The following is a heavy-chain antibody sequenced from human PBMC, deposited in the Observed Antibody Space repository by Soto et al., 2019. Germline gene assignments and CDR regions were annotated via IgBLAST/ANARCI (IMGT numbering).Heavy chain of an antibody. J-gene: IGHJ6*02. CDR2: IYHSGST. V-gene: IGHV4-4*02. D-gene: IGHD2-2*01. Sequence: QVQLQESGPGLVKPSGTLSLTCAVSGGSISRSNWWSWVRQPPGKRLQWIGEIYHSGSTNYNPSLTRRVTISVDKSKNQFSLKLSSVTAADTDVYYCAREYCSSTKCDGMDVWGQGSTVTVSS. CDR1: GGSISRSNW. CDR3: AREYCSSTKCDGMDV.